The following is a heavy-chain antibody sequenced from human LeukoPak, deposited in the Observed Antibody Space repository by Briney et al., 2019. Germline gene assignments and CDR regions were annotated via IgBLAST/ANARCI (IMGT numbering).Heavy chain of an antibody. CDR2: IRYDGSNK. J-gene: IGHJ4*02. CDR3: AKDRADCSNTSCYAFFDY. D-gene: IGHD2-2*01. CDR1: GFTFSSYG. Sequence: PGGSLRLSCAASGFTFSSYGMHWVRQAPGKGLEWVAFIRYDGSNKYYADSVKGRFTISRDNSKNTLYLQMNSLRAEDTAVYYCAKDRADCSNTSCYAFFDYWGQGTLVTASP. V-gene: IGHV3-30*02.